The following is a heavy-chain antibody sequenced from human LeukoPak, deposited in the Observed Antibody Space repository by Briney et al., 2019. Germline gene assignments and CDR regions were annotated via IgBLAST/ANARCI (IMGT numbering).Heavy chain of an antibody. Sequence: GGSLRLSCAASGFTFSSYSMNWVRQAPGKGLEWVSYISSSSSTIYYADSVKGRFTISRDNAKNSLYLQMNSLRAEDTAVYYCARDRSGYSYGQGSYYYMDVWGKGTTVTVSS. CDR1: GFTFSSYS. V-gene: IGHV3-48*04. CDR2: ISSSSSTI. D-gene: IGHD5-18*01. CDR3: ARDRSGYSYGQGSYYYMDV. J-gene: IGHJ6*03.